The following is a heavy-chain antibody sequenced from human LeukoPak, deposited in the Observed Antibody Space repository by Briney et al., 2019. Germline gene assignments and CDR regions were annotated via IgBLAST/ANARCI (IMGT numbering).Heavy chain of an antibody. CDR3: ARRGYYYDSSGYYTY. CDR1: GGSISSSSYY. Sequence: SETLSLTCTVSGGSISSSSYYWGWIRQPPGKGLEWIGSIYYSGSTYYNPSLKSRVTISVDTSKNQFSLKLSSVTAADTAVYYCARRGYYYDSSGYYTYWGQGTLVTVSS. D-gene: IGHD3-22*01. J-gene: IGHJ4*02. V-gene: IGHV4-39*01. CDR2: IYYSGST.